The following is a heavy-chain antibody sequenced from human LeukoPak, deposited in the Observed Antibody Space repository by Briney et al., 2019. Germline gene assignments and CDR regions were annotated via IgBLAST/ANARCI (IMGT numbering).Heavy chain of an antibody. CDR2: IYYSGTT. V-gene: IGHV4-61*01. D-gene: IGHD3-22*01. J-gene: IGHJ4*02. CDR3: ARNYYDSTGYLPGLFDY. CDR1: AASASSVFYY. Sequence: SETLSLTCTVSAASASSVFYYWSWARHPPGRGLEWIAYIYYSGTTNYNPCLKSRVTILVDTSKNQFSLRLSSVTAADTAVCYCARNYYDSTGYLPGLFDYWGQGTLVTVSS.